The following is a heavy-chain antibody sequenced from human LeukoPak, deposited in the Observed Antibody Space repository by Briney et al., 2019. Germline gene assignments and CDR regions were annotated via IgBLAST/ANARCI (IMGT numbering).Heavy chain of an antibody. J-gene: IGHJ4*02. V-gene: IGHV1-46*01. CDR1: GYTFTGYY. Sequence: GASVKVSCKASGYTFTGYYMHWVRQAPGQGLEWMGIINPSGGSTSYAQKFQGRVTMTRDTSTSTVYMELSSLRSEDTAVYYCARDHSYYYDSSGYYPWEYWGQGTLVTVSS. CDR3: ARDHSYYYDSSGYYPWEY. CDR2: INPSGGST. D-gene: IGHD3-22*01.